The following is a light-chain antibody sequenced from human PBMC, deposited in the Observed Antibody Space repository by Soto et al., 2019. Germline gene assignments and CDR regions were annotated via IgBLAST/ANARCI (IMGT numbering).Light chain of an antibody. V-gene: IGLV2-14*01. CDR3: SSYTSSNTLEV. CDR2: EVS. J-gene: IGLJ1*01. CDR1: SSDVGSYNY. Sequence: QSVLTQPASVSGSPGQSITISCTGTSSDVGSYNYVSWYQLHPGKAPKLMIYEVSNRPSGVSSRFSGSKSGNTASLTISGLQAEDEADYYCSSYTSSNTLEVFGVGTKVTVL.